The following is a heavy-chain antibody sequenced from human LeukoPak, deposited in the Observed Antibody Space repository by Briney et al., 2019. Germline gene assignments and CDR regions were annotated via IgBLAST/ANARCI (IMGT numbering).Heavy chain of an antibody. CDR3: AKDQYCSSTSCQPGQHYYYMDV. Sequence: GGSLRLSCAASGFTFSSYGMHWVRQAPGKGLEWVAFIRYDGSNKYYADSVKGRFTISRDNSKNTLYLQMNSLRAEDTAVYYCAKDQYCSSTSCQPGQHYYYMDVWGKGTTVTVSS. CDR1: GFTFSSYG. V-gene: IGHV3-30*02. CDR2: IRYDGSNK. D-gene: IGHD2-2*01. J-gene: IGHJ6*03.